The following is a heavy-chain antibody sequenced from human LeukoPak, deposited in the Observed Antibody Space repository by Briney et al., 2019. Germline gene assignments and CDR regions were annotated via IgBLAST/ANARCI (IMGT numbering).Heavy chain of an antibody. V-gene: IGHV3-7*01. CDR2: IRQVGSEK. CDR1: GFTFRTYW. J-gene: IGHJ4*02. Sequence: GGSLRLSCAASGFTFRTYWMSWVRQSPGKGLEWVANIRQVGSEKYYEDSVKGRFTISRDDAKNSLYLQMNSLRGEDTAVYYCTRQRGGDYFDNWGQGTLVIVSS. D-gene: IGHD1-1*01. CDR3: TRQRGGDYFDN.